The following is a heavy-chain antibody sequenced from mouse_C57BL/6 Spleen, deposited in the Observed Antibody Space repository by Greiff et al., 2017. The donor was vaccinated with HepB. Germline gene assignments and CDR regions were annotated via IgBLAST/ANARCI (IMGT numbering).Heavy chain of an antibody. CDR1: GFTFSDYG. D-gene: IGHD1-1*01. J-gene: IGHJ1*03. CDR2: ISSGSSTI. CDR3: ATGLYYYGSSLWYFDV. V-gene: IGHV5-17*01. Sequence: EVQGVESGGGLVKPGGSLKLSCAASGFTFSDYGMHWVRQAPEKGLEWVAYISSGSSTIYYADTVKGRCTISRDNAKNTLFLQMTRLRSEDTAMYYCATGLYYYGSSLWYFDVWGTGTTVTVSS.